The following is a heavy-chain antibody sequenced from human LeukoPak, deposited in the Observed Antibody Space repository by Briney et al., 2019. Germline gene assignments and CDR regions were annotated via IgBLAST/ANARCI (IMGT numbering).Heavy chain of an antibody. V-gene: IGHV5-51*01. CDR3: ARPNNDAFDI. CDR1: GYSFTNYW. Sequence: GESLKISCKGSGYSFTNYWIGWVRQMPGKGLEWMGVIYPGDSDTRYSPSFQGQVTISADKSITTAYLQWSSLKASDTAMYYCARPNNDAFDIWGQGTMVTVSS. D-gene: IGHD1-14*01. CDR2: IYPGDSDT. J-gene: IGHJ3*02.